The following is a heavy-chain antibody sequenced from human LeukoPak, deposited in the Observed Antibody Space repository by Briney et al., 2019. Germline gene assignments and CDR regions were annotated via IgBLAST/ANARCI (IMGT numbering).Heavy chain of an antibody. V-gene: IGHV3-23*01. Sequence: GGSLRLSCAASGFTFSNYGMGWVCQTPGKGLEWLSSVSGSGANTYYADSVKGRFTISRDNSRDRIYLQMNSLRTDDTAVYYCARLQPLVIPAAKLGFDYWGQGTLVTVSS. CDR3: ARLQPLVIPAAKLGFDY. CDR2: VSGSGANT. J-gene: IGHJ4*02. CDR1: GFTFSNYG. D-gene: IGHD2-2*01.